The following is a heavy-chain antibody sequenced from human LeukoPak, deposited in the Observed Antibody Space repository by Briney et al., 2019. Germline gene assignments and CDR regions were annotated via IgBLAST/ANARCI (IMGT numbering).Heavy chain of an antibody. Sequence: GGSLRLSCATSGFVFSKNGMHWVRQAPGKGLEWVSSISSSSYIYYADSVKGRFTISRDNAKNSLYLQMNSLRAEDTAVYYCARNPYGSGSYPFDYWGQGTLVTVSS. CDR1: GFVFSKNG. D-gene: IGHD3-10*01. J-gene: IGHJ4*02. CDR2: ISSSSYI. CDR3: ARNPYGSGSYPFDY. V-gene: IGHV3-21*01.